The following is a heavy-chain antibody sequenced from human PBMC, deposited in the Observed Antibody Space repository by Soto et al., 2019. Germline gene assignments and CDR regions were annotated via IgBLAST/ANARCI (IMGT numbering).Heavy chain of an antibody. V-gene: IGHV3-48*03. CDR1: GFTFSSYE. D-gene: IGHD2-2*01. CDR3: ARESYQLLLYLDY. Sequence: VGSLRLSCAASGFTFSSYEMNWVRQAPGKGLEWVSYISSSGSTIYYADSVKGRFTISRDNAKNSLYLQMNSLRAEDTAVYYCARESYQLLLYLDYWGQGTLVTVSS. J-gene: IGHJ4*02. CDR2: ISSSGSTI.